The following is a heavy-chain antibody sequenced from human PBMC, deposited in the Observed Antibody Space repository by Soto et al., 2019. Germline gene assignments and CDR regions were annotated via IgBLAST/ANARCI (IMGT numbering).Heavy chain of an antibody. J-gene: IGHJ4*02. V-gene: IGHV3-74*01. Sequence: EVQLVQSGGGSVQPGGSLRLSCAASGFTFTNYWMHWVRQVPGKGLVWVSRIDGVGTGTSYSDSVRGRFTISIDNAENTLYLQMNRLTAEVTAVYYCTTVFEYLGQGTPVTCSS. CDR2: IDGVGTGT. CDR1: GFTFTNYW. CDR3: TTVFEY.